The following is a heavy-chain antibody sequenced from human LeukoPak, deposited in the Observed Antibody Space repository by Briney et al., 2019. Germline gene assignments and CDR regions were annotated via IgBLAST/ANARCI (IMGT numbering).Heavy chain of an antibody. Sequence: ASVKVSCKASGYTFTGYYMHWVRQAPGQGLEWMGWINPNSGGTNYAQKFQGRVTMTRDTSISTAYMELSRLRSDDTAVYYCASNGGGTYYDILTGPRLDYWGQGTLVTVSS. CDR2: INPNSGGT. CDR3: ASNGGGTYYDILTGPRLDY. CDR1: GYTFTGYY. D-gene: IGHD3-9*01. J-gene: IGHJ4*02. V-gene: IGHV1-2*02.